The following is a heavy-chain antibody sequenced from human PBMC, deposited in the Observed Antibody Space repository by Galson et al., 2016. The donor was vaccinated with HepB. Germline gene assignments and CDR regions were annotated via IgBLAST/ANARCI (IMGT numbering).Heavy chain of an antibody. V-gene: IGHV1-8*01. CDR3: ERGDGYCSGGSCYPNYYGMDV. Sequence: SVKVSCKASGYTFTSYDINWVRQATGQGLEWMGWMNPNSMNTGYGQKFQGRVTMTRNTSISTVYMELSSLRSEDTAVYYCERGDGYCSGGSCYPNYYGMDVWGQGTTVTVSS. CDR2: MNPNSMNT. CDR1: GYTFTSYD. J-gene: IGHJ6*02. D-gene: IGHD2-15*01.